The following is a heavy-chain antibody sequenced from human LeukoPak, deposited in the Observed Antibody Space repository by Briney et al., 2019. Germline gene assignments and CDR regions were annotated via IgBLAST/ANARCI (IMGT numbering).Heavy chain of an antibody. D-gene: IGHD5-18*01. CDR1: VGSQHIHSIC. J-gene: IGHJ4*02. CDR3: ARLRGGVQLWEN. CDR2: ICSGPTT. Sequence: SETLPLTCIVSVGSQHIHSICGGWLRRPPGLGLGLIATICSGPTTYYNPSLRSRVTLSADTSKNQLSLMLTSMTALDTAVYYCARLRGGVQLWENWGQGTRVTVSS. V-gene: IGHV4-39*01.